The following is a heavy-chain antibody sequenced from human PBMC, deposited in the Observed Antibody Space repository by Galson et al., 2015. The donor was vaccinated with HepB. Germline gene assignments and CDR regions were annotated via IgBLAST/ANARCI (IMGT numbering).Heavy chain of an antibody. CDR3: ARGRGADYGGNTGHFDY. D-gene: IGHD4-23*01. J-gene: IGHJ4*02. Sequence: LRLSCAASGFILSSHGMHWVRQAPGKGLEWVAVIWYDGSKKYYADSVKGRFTISRDNSKSTLYLQMDSLRVEDTAMFYCARGRGADYGGNTGHFDYWGQGTLVTVSS. V-gene: IGHV3-33*01. CDR1: GFILSSHG. CDR2: IWYDGSKK.